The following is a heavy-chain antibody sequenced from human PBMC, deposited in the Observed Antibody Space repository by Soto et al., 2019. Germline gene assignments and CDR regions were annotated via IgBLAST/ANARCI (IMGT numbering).Heavy chain of an antibody. CDR2: ISGSGGNT. D-gene: IGHD3-10*01. CDR1: GFTFSSYA. V-gene: IGHV3-23*01. CDR3: AKDGYTYGSRAFAI. J-gene: IGHJ3*02. Sequence: GGSLRLSCAASGFTFSSYAMNWVRQAPGKGLEWVSVISGSGGNTYYADSVKGRFTISRDNSKNTLYLQMNSLGAEDTAIYYCAKDGYTYGSRAFAIWGQGTMVTVSS.